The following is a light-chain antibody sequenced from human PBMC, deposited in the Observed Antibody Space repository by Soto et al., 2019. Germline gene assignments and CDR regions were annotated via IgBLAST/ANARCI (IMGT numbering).Light chain of an antibody. CDR2: AAS. V-gene: IGKV1-39*01. Sequence: DIQMTQSPSSLTASVGDRVTITCRASQSISSYLNWYQQKPGKAPTLLIYAASTLQSGVPSRISGSGSGTDFTLTISSLQPEDFAAYYCQQSYNTPWTFGQGTKVEI. CDR1: QSISSY. CDR3: QQSYNTPWT. J-gene: IGKJ1*01.